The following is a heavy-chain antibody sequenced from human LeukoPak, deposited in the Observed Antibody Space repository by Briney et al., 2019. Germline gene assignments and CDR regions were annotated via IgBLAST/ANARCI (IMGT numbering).Heavy chain of an antibody. J-gene: IGHJ4*02. CDR2: ISYDGSNK. Sequence: PGRSLRLSCAASGFTFSGYAMHWVRQAPGKGLEWVAVISYDGSNKYYADSVKGRFTISRDNSKNTLYLQMNSLRAEDTAVYYCAKDQYYDSSGYYVNYFDYWGQGTLVTVSS. D-gene: IGHD3-22*01. CDR1: GFTFSGYA. CDR3: AKDQYYDSSGYYVNYFDY. V-gene: IGHV3-30*04.